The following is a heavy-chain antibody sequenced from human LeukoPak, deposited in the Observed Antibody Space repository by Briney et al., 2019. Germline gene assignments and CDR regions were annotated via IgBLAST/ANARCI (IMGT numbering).Heavy chain of an antibody. Sequence: GGSLRLSCAASGFTFSSYSMNWVRQAPGKGLEWVSYISSSSSTIYYADSVKGRFTISRDNAKNSLYLQMNSLRAEDTAVYYCAKGGYYYDSSGYASRGYYFDYWGQGTLVTVSS. CDR1: GFTFSSYS. J-gene: IGHJ4*02. D-gene: IGHD3-22*01. CDR2: ISSSSSTI. V-gene: IGHV3-48*01. CDR3: AKGGYYYDSSGYASRGYYFDY.